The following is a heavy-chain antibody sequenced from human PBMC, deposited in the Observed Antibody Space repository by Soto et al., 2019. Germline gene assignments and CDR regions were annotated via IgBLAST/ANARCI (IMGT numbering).Heavy chain of an antibody. J-gene: IGHJ4*02. CDR3: AHGDPLDFHY. D-gene: IGHD3-10*01. V-gene: IGHV2-5*01. CDR1: GFSLSSSGEA. Sequence: QITLKESGPALVKPTQTLTLTCTFSGFSLSSSGEAVGWIRQPPGKALEWLALIYWNGIERYSPSLKSRLTITKDTSKNQVVLTVTTMDPVDTATYFCAHGDPLDFHYWGQGTLVTVSP. CDR2: IYWNGIE.